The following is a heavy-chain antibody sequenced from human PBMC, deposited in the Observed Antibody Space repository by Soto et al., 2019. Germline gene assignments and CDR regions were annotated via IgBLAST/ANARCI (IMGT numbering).Heavy chain of an antibody. V-gene: IGHV3-23*01. Sequence: EVQLLESGGGLVQPGGSLRLSCAASGFTFSSYAMSWVRQAPGKGLEWVSAISGSGGSTYYADSVKGRFTISRDNSKKTMYLQMNSLRAEDTAVYYCAKDLGIAVAGTPPYYGMDVWGQGTTVTVSS. CDR3: AKDLGIAVAGTPPYYGMDV. CDR1: GFTFSSYA. CDR2: ISGSGGST. D-gene: IGHD6-19*01. J-gene: IGHJ6*02.